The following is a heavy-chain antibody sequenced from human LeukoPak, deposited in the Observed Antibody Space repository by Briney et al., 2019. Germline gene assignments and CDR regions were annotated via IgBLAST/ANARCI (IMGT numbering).Heavy chain of an antibody. J-gene: IGHJ4*02. CDR1: GGSISSYY. CDR2: IHDSVNT. Sequence: SETLSLTCTVSGGSISSYYWTWIRQSPGTGLEWIGYIHDSVNTDYNPSLESRVTISVDTSNKQFSLKLNSVTAADTAVYYCARGRITIFGVVTPHFDYWGQGTLVTVSS. CDR3: ARGRITIFGVVTPHFDY. D-gene: IGHD3-3*01. V-gene: IGHV4-59*01.